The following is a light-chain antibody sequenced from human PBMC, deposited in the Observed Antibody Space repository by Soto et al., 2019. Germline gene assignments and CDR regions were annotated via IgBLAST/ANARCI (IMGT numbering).Light chain of an antibody. CDR2: DAS. Sequence: DIQMTQSPSARSPSVGDRATITCRASQSISSWLAWYQQKPGKAPKLLIYDASTLQSGVPSRYSVSGSGTECTLTVSDLKKDDCATYYGQQLNTYTPTFGQGTKVDI. J-gene: IGKJ1*01. V-gene: IGKV1-5*01. CDR1: QSISSW. CDR3: QQLNTYTPT.